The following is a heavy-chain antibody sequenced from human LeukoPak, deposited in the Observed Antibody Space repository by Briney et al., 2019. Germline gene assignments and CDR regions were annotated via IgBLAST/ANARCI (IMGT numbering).Heavy chain of an antibody. D-gene: IGHD3-22*01. Sequence: GGSLRLSCAASGFTFSSYEMNWVRQAPGKGLEWVSYISSSGSTIYYADSVKGRFTISRDNAKNSLYLQMNSLRAEDTAVYYCASSGSSGYYYDWFDPWGQGTLVTASS. CDR2: ISSSGSTI. CDR1: GFTFSSYE. V-gene: IGHV3-48*03. J-gene: IGHJ5*02. CDR3: ASSGSSGYYYDWFDP.